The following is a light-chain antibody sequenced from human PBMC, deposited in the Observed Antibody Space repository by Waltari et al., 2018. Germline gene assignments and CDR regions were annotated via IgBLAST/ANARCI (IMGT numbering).Light chain of an antibody. J-gene: IGKJ4*01. CDR2: AAS. CDR1: QGIGSY. Sequence: DIQLTQSPSFLSASVGDRVTITCRASQGIGSYLGWYHLNPGRAPKLLIYAASSLQSGVPSRFSGSGFGTDFTLTISSLQPEDFATYYCQQLNSYPLTFGGGTKVE. CDR3: QQLNSYPLT. V-gene: IGKV1-9*01.